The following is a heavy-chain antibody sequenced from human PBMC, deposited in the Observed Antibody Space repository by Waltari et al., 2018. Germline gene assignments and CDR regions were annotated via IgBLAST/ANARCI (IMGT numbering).Heavy chain of an antibody. CDR1: GGTFSSYA. J-gene: IGHJ6*03. CDR3: ATDPIQVALGYYMDV. V-gene: IGHV1-69*04. D-gene: IGHD2-15*01. Sequence: QVQLVQSGAEVKKPGSSVKVSCKASGGTFSSYAISWVRQAPGQGLEWMGRINPNSGGTNYAEKFQGRVTITADTSTDTAYMELSSLRSEDTAVYYCATDPIQVALGYYMDVWGKGTTVIVSS. CDR2: INPNSGGT.